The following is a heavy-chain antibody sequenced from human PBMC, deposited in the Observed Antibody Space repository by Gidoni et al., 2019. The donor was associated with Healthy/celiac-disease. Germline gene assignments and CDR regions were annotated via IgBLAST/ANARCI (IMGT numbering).Heavy chain of an antibody. CDR1: GGSISSSIYY. V-gene: IGHV4-39*01. D-gene: IGHD3-9*01. CDR3: ARHLKASPTLLYYYYYMDV. Sequence: QLQLQESGPGLVKPSETLSLTCTVSGGSISSSIYYWGWIRQPPGKGLEWIGSIYYSGSTYYNPSLKSRVTISVDTSKNQFSLKLSSVTAADTAVYYCARHLKASPTLLYYYYYMDVWGKGTTVTVSS. CDR2: IYYSGST. J-gene: IGHJ6*03.